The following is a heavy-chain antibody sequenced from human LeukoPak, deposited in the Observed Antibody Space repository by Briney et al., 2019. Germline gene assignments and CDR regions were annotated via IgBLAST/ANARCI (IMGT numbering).Heavy chain of an antibody. J-gene: IGHJ4*02. CDR2: ISSTSTNI. CDR1: GFTFSDYS. V-gene: IGHV3-48*04. Sequence: GGSLRLSCAASGFTFSDYSMEWVRQAPGKGLEWISYISSTSTNIYYAGSVKGRFTTSRDNAKNSLYLQMNSLRAEDTAVYYCARGCGLHLSPASSYYDSRCRYFDDWGQGTLVTVSS. CDR3: ARGCGLHLSPASSYYDSRCRYFDD. D-gene: IGHD3-22*01.